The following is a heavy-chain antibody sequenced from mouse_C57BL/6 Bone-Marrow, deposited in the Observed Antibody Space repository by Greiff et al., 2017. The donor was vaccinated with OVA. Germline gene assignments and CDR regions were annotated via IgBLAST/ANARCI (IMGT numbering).Heavy chain of an antibody. D-gene: IGHD1-1*01. CDR1: GYSITSGYY. V-gene: IGHV3-6*01. CDR2: ISYDGSN. CDR3: ARESYSWFAY. J-gene: IGHJ3*01. Sequence: EVHLVESGPGLVKPSQSLSLTCSVTGYSITSGYYWNWIRQFPGNKLEWMGYISYDGSNNYNPSLKNRISITRDTSKNQFFLKLNSVTTEDTATYYCARESYSWFAYWGQGTLVTVSA.